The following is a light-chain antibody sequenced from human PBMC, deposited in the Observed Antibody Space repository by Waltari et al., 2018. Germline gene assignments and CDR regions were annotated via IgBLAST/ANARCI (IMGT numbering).Light chain of an antibody. V-gene: IGLV1-47*01. CDR3: AAWDDSLTGRV. CDR2: TDN. J-gene: IGLJ3*02. Sequence: SVLTQPSSASGTPGQRVTISCSGSSSNIGSNYVYWYQQLPGTAPKLLIHTDNQRPSGVPDRFSASKSGASASLAISGLRSDDEADYYCAAWDDSLTGRVFGGGTKLTVL. CDR1: SSNIGSNY.